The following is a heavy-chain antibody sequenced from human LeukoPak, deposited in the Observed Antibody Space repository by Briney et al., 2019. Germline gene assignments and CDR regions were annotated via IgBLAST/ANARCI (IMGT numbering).Heavy chain of an antibody. CDR3: ARDLITSSTAYFHH. D-gene: IGHD6-6*01. CDR2: ISSRSSYI. J-gene: IGHJ1*01. Sequence: GGSLRLSCAASGFTFSTYSMNWVRQAPGKGLEWVSSISSRSSYIYYADSVKGRFTISRDDAKNSLYLQVNSLRAEDTAVYYCARDLITSSTAYFHHWGQGTLVTVSS. CDR1: GFTFSTYS. V-gene: IGHV3-21*01.